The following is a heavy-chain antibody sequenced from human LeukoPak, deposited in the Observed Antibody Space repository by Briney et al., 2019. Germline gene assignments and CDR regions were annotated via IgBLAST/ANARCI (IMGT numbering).Heavy chain of an antibody. Sequence: PGGSLRLSCAASEFTVNNNYMRWVRQAPGKGLEWVSDIYNDGTTYYADSVKGRFTISRDYARSTLYLQMNSLRVEDTASYYCARDLLFMGGLIYVWGQGTLVTASS. D-gene: IGHD3-16*01. J-gene: IGHJ4*02. CDR2: IYNDGTT. CDR1: EFTVNNNY. V-gene: IGHV3-66*01. CDR3: ARDLLFMGGLIYV.